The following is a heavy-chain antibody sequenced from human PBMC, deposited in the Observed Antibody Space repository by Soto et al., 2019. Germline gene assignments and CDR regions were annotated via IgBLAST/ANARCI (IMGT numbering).Heavy chain of an antibody. CDR2: ISGSDGKT. J-gene: IGHJ4*02. Sequence: GGSLRLSCAASGFSFGSYALSWVRQAPGKGLEWVSTISGSDGKTFYADSVKGRFSISRDTSQSTLYLQMNSLRADDTAIYYCARWSYLDYWGQGTRVTVS. D-gene: IGHD3-3*01. CDR3: ARWSYLDY. V-gene: IGHV3-23*01. CDR1: GFSFGSYA.